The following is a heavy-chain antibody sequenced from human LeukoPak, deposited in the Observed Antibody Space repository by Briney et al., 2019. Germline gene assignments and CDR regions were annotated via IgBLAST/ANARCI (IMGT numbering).Heavy chain of an antibody. CDR1: GYTFTSYY. J-gene: IGHJ4*02. CDR2: ISAYNGNT. Sequence: ASVKVSCKASGYTFTSYYMHWVRQAPGQGLEWMGWISAYNGNTNYAQKLQGRVTMTTDTSTSTAYMELRSLRSDDTAVYYCARAAGYGRLDYWGQGTLVTVSS. V-gene: IGHV1-18*04. CDR3: ARAAGYGRLDY. D-gene: IGHD5-12*01.